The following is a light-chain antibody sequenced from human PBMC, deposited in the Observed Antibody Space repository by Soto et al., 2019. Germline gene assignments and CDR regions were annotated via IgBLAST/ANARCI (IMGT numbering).Light chain of an antibody. V-gene: IGLV2-14*03. CDR3: SSFTATNTYV. CDR2: DVS. J-gene: IGLJ1*01. Sequence: ALTQPASVSGSPGQPIAMSCTGTSSDVGTHNFVSWYQQHPGKAPKLIIYDVSNRPSGVSDRFFGSKSGNTASLTISGLQAEDEADYYCSSFTATNTYVFGTGTKVTVL. CDR1: SSDVGTHNF.